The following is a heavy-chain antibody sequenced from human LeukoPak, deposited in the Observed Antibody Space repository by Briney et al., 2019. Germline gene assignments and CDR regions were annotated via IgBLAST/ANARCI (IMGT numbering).Heavy chain of an antibody. CDR2: FDPGDGET. Sequence: ASVKVSCKVSGYTLTELSMHWVRQAPGKGLEWMGGFDPGDGETIYAQKFQGRVTMTEDTSTDTAYMELSSLRSEDTAVYYCARGRKTYSSSRNAFDIWGQGTMVTVSS. V-gene: IGHV1-24*01. J-gene: IGHJ3*02. CDR3: ARGRKTYSSSRNAFDI. CDR1: GYTLTELS. D-gene: IGHD6-13*01.